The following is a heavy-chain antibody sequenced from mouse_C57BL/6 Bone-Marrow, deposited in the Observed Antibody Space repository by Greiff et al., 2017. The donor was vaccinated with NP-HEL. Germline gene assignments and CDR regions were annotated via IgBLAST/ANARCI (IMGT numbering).Heavy chain of an antibody. CDR1: GYTFTSYG. CDR2: IYPRSGNT. CDR3: ARYDHYYGSSYGY. J-gene: IGHJ2*01. V-gene: IGHV1-81*01. Sequence: VHLVESGAELARPGASVKLSCKASGYTFTSYGISWVKQRTGQGLEWIGEIYPRSGNTYYNEKFKGKATLTADKSSSTAYMELRSLTSEDSAVYFCARYDHYYGSSYGYWGQGTTLTVSS. D-gene: IGHD1-1*01.